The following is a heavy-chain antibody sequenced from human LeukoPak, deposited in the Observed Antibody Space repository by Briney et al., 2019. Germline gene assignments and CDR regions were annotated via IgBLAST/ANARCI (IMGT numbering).Heavy chain of an antibody. D-gene: IGHD4-11*01. CDR3: AREKGNYDGYYNYYMDV. V-gene: IGHV3-7*01. CDR2: IKQDGSDK. CDR1: GFTFSNYW. J-gene: IGHJ6*03. Sequence: TGGSLRLSCAASGFTFSNYWMNWVRQAPGKGLEWVANIKQDGSDKYYVDSVKGRFTISRGNAKNSLYLQMNSLRAEDTAVYYCAREKGNYDGYYNYYMDVWGKGTTVTVSS.